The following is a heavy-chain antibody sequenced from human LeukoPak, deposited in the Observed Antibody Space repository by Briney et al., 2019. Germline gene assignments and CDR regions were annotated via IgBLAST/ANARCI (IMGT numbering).Heavy chain of an antibody. Sequence: PGGSLRLSCAASGFTFSSYAMIWVRQAPGKGLEWVSAISASGGDTYYPDSVRGRFTISRDNSKNTLYLHMSSLRAEDTAVYFCAKRPRDSTGYYLGAFDGWGQGTTVTVSS. CDR2: ISASGGDT. CDR3: AKRPRDSTGYYLGAFDG. CDR1: GFTFSSYA. J-gene: IGHJ3*01. V-gene: IGHV3-23*01. D-gene: IGHD3-22*01.